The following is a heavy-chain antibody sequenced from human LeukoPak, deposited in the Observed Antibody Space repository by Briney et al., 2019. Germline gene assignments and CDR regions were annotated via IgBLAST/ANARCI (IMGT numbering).Heavy chain of an antibody. V-gene: IGHV3-23*01. D-gene: IGHD2-21*02. CDR1: GFTFSSYA. CDR2: ISGSGGGT. J-gene: IGHJ1*01. Sequence: GGSLRLSCAASGFTFSSYAMSWVRQAPGKGLEWVSAISGSGGGTYYADSVKGRFTISRDNSKNTLYLQMNSLRAEDTAVYYCATEECGGDCPFFQHWGQGTLVTVSS. CDR3: ATEECGGDCPFFQH.